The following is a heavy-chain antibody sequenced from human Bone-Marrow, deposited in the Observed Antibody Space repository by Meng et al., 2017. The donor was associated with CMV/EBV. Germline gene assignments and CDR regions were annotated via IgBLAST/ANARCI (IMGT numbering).Heavy chain of an antibody. CDR2: IIPILCIA. V-gene: IGHV1-69*04. CDR1: T. Sequence: TIILLRQAPRPRLEWMGMIIPILCIANYAQKFQGRVTITADKSTSTAHMVLSSLRSEDTAVYYVARDPGYYYDSSGYDFGQYNWFDPWGQGTLVTVSS. CDR3: ARDPGYYYDSSGYDFGQYNWFDP. D-gene: IGHD3-22*01. J-gene: IGHJ5*02.